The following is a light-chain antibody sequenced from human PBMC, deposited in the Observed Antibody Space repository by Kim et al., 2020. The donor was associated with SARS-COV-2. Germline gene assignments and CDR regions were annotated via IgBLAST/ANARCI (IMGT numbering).Light chain of an antibody. V-gene: IGKV1-5*01. Sequence: ASVGDRCTITCRASQRISSWLAWYQQKPGKAPKLLIYDASTLEGGVPSRFSGSESGTEFTLTISSLQPDDFATYYCQQYNSYPWTFGQGTKVDIK. CDR2: DAS. CDR1: QRISSW. J-gene: IGKJ1*01. CDR3: QQYNSYPWT.